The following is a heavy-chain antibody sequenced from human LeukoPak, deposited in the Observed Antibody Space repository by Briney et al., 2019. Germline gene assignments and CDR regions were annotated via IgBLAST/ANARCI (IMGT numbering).Heavy chain of an antibody. CDR1: GYAFTSYD. CDR2: MNPNSGNT. CDR3: ARTYYYDSGSDNWFDP. D-gene: IGHD3-10*01. J-gene: IGHJ5*02. Sequence: GASVTVSCKASGYAFTSYDINWVRQAPGQGLEWMGWMNPNSGNTGYAQKFQGRVTMTRNTSISTAYMELSSLRSEDTAVYYCARTYYYDSGSDNWFDPWGQGTLVTVSS. V-gene: IGHV1-8*01.